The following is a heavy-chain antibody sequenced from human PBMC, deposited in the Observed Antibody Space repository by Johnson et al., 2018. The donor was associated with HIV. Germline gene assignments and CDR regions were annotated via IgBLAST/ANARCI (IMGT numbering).Heavy chain of an antibody. D-gene: IGHD2-15*01. CDR1: GFTFDDYA. Sequence: VQLVESGGGVVQPGRSLRLSCAASGFTFDDYAMHWVRQAPGKGLEWVAVVSWDSGSKGYADSVNGRFTISRDNAKNSLYLQMNSLRAEDTAFYYCAKKQCYGSCAHDAFDIWGQGTIVTVSS. V-gene: IGHV3-9*01. J-gene: IGHJ3*02. CDR3: AKKQCYGSCAHDAFDI. CDR2: VSWDSGSK.